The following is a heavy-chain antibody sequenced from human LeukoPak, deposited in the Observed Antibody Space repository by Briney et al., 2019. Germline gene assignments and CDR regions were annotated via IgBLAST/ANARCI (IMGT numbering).Heavy chain of an antibody. J-gene: IGHJ5*02. V-gene: IGHV1-2*02. CDR1: GYSFTDYS. CDR3: ARDTCYGVSCYNWFDP. D-gene: IGHD4-17*01. Sequence: GASVKVSCKASGYSFTDYSIHWARQAPGQGLGWMGWINPNEGGTSYAQKFQGRVTMTRDTSITTAYMELSSLRSDDTAMYYCARDTCYGVSCYNWFDPWGQGTLVTVSS. CDR2: INPNEGGT.